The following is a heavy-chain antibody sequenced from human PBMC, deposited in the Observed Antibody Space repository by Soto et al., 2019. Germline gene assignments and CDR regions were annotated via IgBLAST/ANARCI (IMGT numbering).Heavy chain of an antibody. CDR1: GFAFSSHP. V-gene: IGHV3-23*01. CDR3: ARRVIGSSRAFDI. J-gene: IGHJ3*02. CDR2: ISDGGDLT. Sequence: GGSLRLSCAASGFAFSSHPMSWVRQAPGKGLEWVAGISDGGDLTYNADSVRGRFTISRDNSRNTLYLQMNSLRAEDTAVYYCARRVIGSSRAFDIWGQGTMVTVS. D-gene: IGHD3-10*01.